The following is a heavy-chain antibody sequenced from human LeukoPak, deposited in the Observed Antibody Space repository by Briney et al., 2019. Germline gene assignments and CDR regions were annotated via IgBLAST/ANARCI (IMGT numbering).Heavy chain of an antibody. J-gene: IGHJ3*02. CDR3: ASDNFPDI. V-gene: IGHV4-39*01. Sequence: PSETLSLTCTVSGGSISSSSYYWGWIRQPPGKGLEWIGSIYYSGSTYYNPSLKSRVTISVDTSKNQFSLKLSSVTAAVTAVYNCASDNFPDIWGQGTMVTVSS. CDR2: IYYSGST. D-gene: IGHD3-9*01. CDR1: GGSISSSSYY.